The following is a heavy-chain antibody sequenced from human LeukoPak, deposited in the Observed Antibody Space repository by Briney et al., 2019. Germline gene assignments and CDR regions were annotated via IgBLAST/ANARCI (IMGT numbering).Heavy chain of an antibody. CDR1: GDSISSGPYY. CDR3: ARDADCNGGICFGTSWFDP. Sequence: SQTLSLTCSVSGDSISSGPYYWSWLRQPPGKALESITYIYTGGDTKYGPSLWSRVTISIDKSKNEFSLRLTSVTAADTAVYFCARDADCNGGICFGTSWFDPWGQGTQVTGSP. V-gene: IGHV4-61*09. D-gene: IGHD2-21*01. CDR2: IYTGGDT. J-gene: IGHJ5*02.